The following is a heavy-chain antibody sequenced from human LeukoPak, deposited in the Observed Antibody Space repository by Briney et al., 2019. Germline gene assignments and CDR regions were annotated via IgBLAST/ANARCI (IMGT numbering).Heavy chain of an antibody. J-gene: IGHJ5*02. V-gene: IGHV4-39*01. D-gene: IGHD4-11*01. CDR2: IYYSGST. Sequence: PETQSLTCNVSGGSISSSTYYWSWIRQPPGMGLEWIGSIYYSGSTLYNASLKSRVTISVDTSKNHFSLKLSSVTAADTAVYYCARHFHYSNNWFDPWGQGTLVTVSS. CDR3: ARHFHYSNNWFDP. CDR1: GGSISSSTYY.